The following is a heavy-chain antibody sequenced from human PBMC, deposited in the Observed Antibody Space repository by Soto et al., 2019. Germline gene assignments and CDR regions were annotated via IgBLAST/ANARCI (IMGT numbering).Heavy chain of an antibody. CDR3: ARRGSGSYYDY. CDR2: ISGSGGST. D-gene: IGHD1-26*01. J-gene: IGHJ4*02. Sequence: EVQLLESGGGLVQPGGSLRLSYAASGFTFSSYAMRWVRKAPVKGLEWVSAISGSGGSTYYADSVKGRFTISRDNSKNTLYLQMNSLRAEDTAVYYCARRGSGSYYDYWGQGTLVTVSS. CDR1: GFTFSSYA. V-gene: IGHV3-23*01.